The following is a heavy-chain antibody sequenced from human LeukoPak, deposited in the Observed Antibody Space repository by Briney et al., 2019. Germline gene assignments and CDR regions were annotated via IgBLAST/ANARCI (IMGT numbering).Heavy chain of an antibody. Sequence: PSETLSLTCTVSGGSISSSSYYWGWIRQPPGKGLEWVANIKQGGSEKYYVDSVKGRFTISRDNAKNSLYLQMNSLRAEDTAVYYCARDPFDFWGQGTLVTVSS. V-gene: IGHV3-7*01. J-gene: IGHJ4*02. CDR3: ARDPFDF. CDR2: IKQGGSEK. CDR1: GGSISSSSYY.